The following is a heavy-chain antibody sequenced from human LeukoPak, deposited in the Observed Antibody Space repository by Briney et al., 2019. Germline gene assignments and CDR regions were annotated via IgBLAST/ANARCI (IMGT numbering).Heavy chain of an antibody. J-gene: IGHJ4*02. CDR1: GYSISSGYF. CDR2: IYYSGST. Sequence: SETLSLTCTVSGYSISSGYFWGWIRQPPGKGLEWIGYIYYSGSTNYNPSLKSRVTVSLDTSKNQFSLKLSSVTAADTAMYYCARVSRSNSVGGDYWGQGTLVTVSS. V-gene: IGHV4-38-2*02. CDR3: ARVSRSNSVGGDY. D-gene: IGHD4-23*01.